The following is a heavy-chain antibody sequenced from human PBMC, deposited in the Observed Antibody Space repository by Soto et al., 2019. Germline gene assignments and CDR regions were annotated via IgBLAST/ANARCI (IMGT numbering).Heavy chain of an antibody. V-gene: IGHV3-30-3*01. CDR3: ASWEQPLFDY. CDR1: GFNVSAYT. D-gene: IGHD1-26*01. CDR2: ISSDGNHK. J-gene: IGHJ4*02. Sequence: QVKLVESGGGVVQPGRSLRLSCAASGFNVSAYTMHWVRQAPGKGLEWVAVISSDGNHKYYTDSVKGRFTISRDTSTNTLYLQMNSLRAEDTAVYYSASWEQPLFDYWGQGTLVTVSS.